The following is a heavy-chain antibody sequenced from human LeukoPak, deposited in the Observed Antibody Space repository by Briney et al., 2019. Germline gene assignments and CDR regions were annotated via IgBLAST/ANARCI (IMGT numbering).Heavy chain of an antibody. CDR1: GGSISTYY. CDR3: ARSRSGYSYDHAAFEI. J-gene: IGHJ3*02. D-gene: IGHD5-18*01. CDR2: IDYRGST. V-gene: IGHV4-59*01. Sequence: SETLSLTCTVSGGSISTYYWSWVRQPPGKGLEWIAYIDYRGSTTYNPSLRSRVTISVDTSRNQFSLRLTSVTSADTAVYYCARSRSGYSYDHAAFEIWGQGTMVTVSS.